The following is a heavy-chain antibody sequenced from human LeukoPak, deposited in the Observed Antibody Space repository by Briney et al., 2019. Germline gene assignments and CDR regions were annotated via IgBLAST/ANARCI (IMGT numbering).Heavy chain of an antibody. CDR1: GGTFSSYA. V-gene: IGHV1-69*04. D-gene: IGHD3-3*01. CDR2: IIPILGIA. CDR3: ARGRTYYDFWSGYYSKHNWFDP. Sequence: SVKVSCKASGGTFSSYAISWVRQAPGQGLEWMGRIIPILGIANYAQKFQGRVTITADKSTSTAYMELSSLRSEDTAVYYCARGRTYYDFWSGYYSKHNWFDPWGQGTLVTVSS. J-gene: IGHJ5*02.